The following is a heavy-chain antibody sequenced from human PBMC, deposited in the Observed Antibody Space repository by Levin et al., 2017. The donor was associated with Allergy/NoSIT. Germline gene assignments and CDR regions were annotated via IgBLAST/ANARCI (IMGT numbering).Heavy chain of an antibody. J-gene: IGHJ6*02. Sequence: GESLKISCAASGFTFSSYSMNWVRQAPGKGLEWVSPISSSSSYIYYADSVKGRFTISRDNAKNSLYLQMNSLRAEDTAVYYCARDSRSFRGYYYGMDVWGQGTTVTVSS. D-gene: IGHD2/OR15-2a*01. CDR1: GFTFSSYS. V-gene: IGHV3-21*01. CDR2: ISSSSSYI. CDR3: ARDSRSFRGYYYGMDV.